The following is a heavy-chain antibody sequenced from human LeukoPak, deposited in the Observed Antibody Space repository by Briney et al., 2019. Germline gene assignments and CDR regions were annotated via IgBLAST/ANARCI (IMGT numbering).Heavy chain of an antibody. J-gene: IGHJ6*02. CDR1: GYTFTSYG. V-gene: IGHV1-18*01. Sequence: ASVKVSCKASGYTFTSYGITWVRQAPGQGLEWMGWINTYNANTNYAQKVQGRVTMTTDTSTSTAYMELRSLRSDDTAVYYCARRTQGYYYYGLDVWGQGTTVTVSS. CDR2: INTYNANT. CDR3: ARRTQGYYYYGLDV.